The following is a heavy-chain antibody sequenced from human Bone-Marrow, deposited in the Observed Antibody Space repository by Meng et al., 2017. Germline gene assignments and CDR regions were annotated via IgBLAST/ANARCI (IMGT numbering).Heavy chain of an antibody. J-gene: IGHJ4*02. V-gene: IGHV4-30-4*01. Sequence: QVQLQESGPGLVKPYQTLYLSCTVVGGSISSGGYYWSWIRQPPGEGLEWIGYIYDSGNTFYNPSLKSRVTISLDTSKNQFSLKLSSVTAADTAVYYCARGLRGYYDSSGSFDYWGQGTLVTVSS. CDR2: IYDSGNT. CDR1: GGSISSGGYY. D-gene: IGHD3-22*01. CDR3: ARGLRGYYDSSGSFDY.